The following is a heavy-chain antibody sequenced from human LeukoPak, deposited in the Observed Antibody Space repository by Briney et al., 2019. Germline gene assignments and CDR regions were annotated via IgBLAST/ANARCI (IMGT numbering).Heavy chain of an antibody. Sequence: GGSLRLSCAASGFTFSSYGMHWVRQAPGKGLEWVAVIWYDGSNKYYADSVKGRFTISRDNSKNTLYLQMNSLRAEDTAVYYCARDSDSSGYYSFDYWGQRTLVTVSS. V-gene: IGHV3-33*01. J-gene: IGHJ4*02. CDR3: ARDSDSSGYYSFDY. CDR2: IWYDGSNK. CDR1: GFTFSSYG. D-gene: IGHD3-22*01.